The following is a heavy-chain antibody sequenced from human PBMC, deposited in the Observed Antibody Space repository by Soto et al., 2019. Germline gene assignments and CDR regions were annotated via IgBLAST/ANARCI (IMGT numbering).Heavy chain of an antibody. Sequence: PSETLSLTCAVSGGSISSSNWWSWVRQPPGKGLEWIGEIYHSGSTNYNPSLKSRVTISVDKSKNQFSLKLSSVTAADTAVYYCARVGAVTTRGYYYGMDVWGQGTTVTVSS. CDR2: IYHSGST. V-gene: IGHV4-4*02. J-gene: IGHJ6*02. CDR3: ARVGAVTTRGYYYGMDV. D-gene: IGHD4-4*01. CDR1: GGSISSSNW.